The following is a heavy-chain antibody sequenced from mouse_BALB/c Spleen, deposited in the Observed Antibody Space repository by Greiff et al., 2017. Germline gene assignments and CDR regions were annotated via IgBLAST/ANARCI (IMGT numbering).Heavy chain of an antibody. V-gene: IGHV1-82*01. CDR2: IYPGDGDT. CDR1: GYAFSSSW. CDR3: ARETGNYVSMDY. J-gene: IGHJ4*01. Sequence: VQLQQSGPELVKPGASVKISCKASGYAFSSSWMNWVKQRPGQGLEWIGRIYPGDGDTNYNGKFKGKATLTADKSSSTAYMQLSSLTSVDSAVYFCARETGNYVSMDYWGQGTSVTVSS. D-gene: IGHD2-1*01.